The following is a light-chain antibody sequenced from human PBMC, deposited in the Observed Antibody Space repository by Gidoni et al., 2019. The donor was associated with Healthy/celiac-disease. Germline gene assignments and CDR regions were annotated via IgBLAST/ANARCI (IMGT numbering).Light chain of an antibody. CDR2: EVS. CDR3: SSYTSSSTLGGV. CDR1: SSDVGGYNY. J-gene: IGLJ1*01. V-gene: IGLV2-14*01. Sequence: QSALTQPASVSGSPGQSITISCTGTSSDVGGYNYVSWYQQHPGKAPKLMIYEVSNRPSGVSNRFSGPKSGNTASLTISGLQAEDEADYYCSSYTSSSTLGGVFGTGTKVTVL.